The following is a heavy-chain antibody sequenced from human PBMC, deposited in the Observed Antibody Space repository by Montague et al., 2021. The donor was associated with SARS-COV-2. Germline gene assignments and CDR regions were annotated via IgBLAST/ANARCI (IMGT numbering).Heavy chain of an antibody. CDR2: IYHSGGT. V-gene: IGHV4-38-2*01. J-gene: IGHJ4*02. CDR3: ARWYYGSGSYPH. D-gene: IGHD3-10*01. CDR1: GYSISSGYY. Sequence: SETLSLTCSVSGYSISSGYYWGWIRQPPGKGLVWIGNIYHSGGTYYSPSLKSRATVSVDTSKNQFSLLLSSVTAADTAVYYCARWYYGSGSYPHWGQGTLVTVSS.